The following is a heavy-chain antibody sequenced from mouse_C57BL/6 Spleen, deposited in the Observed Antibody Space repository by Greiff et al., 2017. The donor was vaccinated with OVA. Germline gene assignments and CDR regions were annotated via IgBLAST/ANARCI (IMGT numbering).Heavy chain of an antibody. CDR1: GYTFTSYW. Sequence: VQLQQPGAELVKPGASVKLSCKASGYTFTSYWMHWVKQRPGQGLEWIGMIHPNSGSTNYNEKFKSKATLTVDKSSSTAYMQLSSLTSEDSAVYYCAPKGGSSYGYFDVWGTGTTVTVSS. V-gene: IGHV1-64*01. CDR2: IHPNSGST. J-gene: IGHJ1*03. CDR3: APKGGSSYGYFDV. D-gene: IGHD1-1*01.